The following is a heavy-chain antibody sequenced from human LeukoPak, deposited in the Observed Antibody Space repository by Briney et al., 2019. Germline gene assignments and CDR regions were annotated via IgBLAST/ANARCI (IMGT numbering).Heavy chain of an antibody. D-gene: IGHD5-12*01. V-gene: IGHV4-34*01. CDR1: GGSFSGYY. CDR3: ARGGGVWWLRAPFDY. Sequence: SETLSLTCAVYGGSFSGYYWSWIRQPPGKGLEWIGEINHSESTNYNPSLKSRVTISVDTSKNQFSLKLSSVTAADTAVYYCARGGGVWWLRAPFDYWGQGTLVTVSS. CDR2: INHSEST. J-gene: IGHJ4*02.